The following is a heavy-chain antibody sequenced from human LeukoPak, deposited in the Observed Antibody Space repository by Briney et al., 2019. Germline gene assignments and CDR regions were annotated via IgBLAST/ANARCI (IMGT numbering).Heavy chain of an antibody. Sequence: ASVQVSCXASGYTFTDYFLHWLRQAPGQGLVWMGWINPKTGTTNYAQSFQGRVTMTRDTSTSTGNMEVNSLRSDDTAVYYCARAYEYGWFDPWGQGTLVTVSS. CDR1: GYTFTDYF. CDR3: ARAYEYGWFDP. D-gene: IGHD3-16*01. CDR2: INPKTGTT. J-gene: IGHJ5*02. V-gene: IGHV1-2*02.